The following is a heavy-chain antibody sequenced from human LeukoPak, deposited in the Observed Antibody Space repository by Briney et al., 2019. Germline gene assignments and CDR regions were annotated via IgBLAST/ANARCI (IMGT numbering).Heavy chain of an antibody. V-gene: IGHV3-21*01. Sequence: GGSLRLSCAASGFTISIYSMNWVRQAPGKGLEWVSSISSSSSYIHYTDSVKGRFTISRDNAKNSLYLQMSSLTAEDTALYYCARDSAELDYWGQGTLVTVSS. CDR3: ARDSAELDY. CDR2: ISSSSSYI. D-gene: IGHD1-26*01. J-gene: IGHJ4*02. CDR1: GFTISIYS.